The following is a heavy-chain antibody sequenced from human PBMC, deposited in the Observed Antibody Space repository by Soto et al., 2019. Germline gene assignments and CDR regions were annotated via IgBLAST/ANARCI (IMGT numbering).Heavy chain of an antibody. CDR2: IYYSGST. Sequence: SETLSLTCTVSGGSISSYYWSWIRQPPGKGLEWIGYIYYSGSTNYNPSLKSRVTISVDTSKNQFSLKLSSVTAADTAVYYCARDKSATGGYYSHGMDVWGQGTTVTVSS. CDR3: ARDKSATGGYYSHGMDV. D-gene: IGHD3-3*01. J-gene: IGHJ6*02. CDR1: GGSISSYY. V-gene: IGHV4-59*01.